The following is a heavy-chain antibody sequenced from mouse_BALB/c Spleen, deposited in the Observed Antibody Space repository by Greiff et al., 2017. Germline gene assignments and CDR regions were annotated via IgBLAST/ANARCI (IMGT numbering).Heavy chain of an antibody. CDR1: GFNIKDTY. Sequence: EVMLVESGAELVKPGASVKLSCTASGFNIKDTYMHWVKQRPEQGLEWIGRIDPANGNTKYDPKFQGKATITADTSSNTAYLQLSSLTSEDTAVYYCARSYGSSESAMDYWGQGTSVTVSS. J-gene: IGHJ4*01. V-gene: IGHV14-3*02. CDR2: IDPANGNT. D-gene: IGHD1-1*01. CDR3: ARSYGSSESAMDY.